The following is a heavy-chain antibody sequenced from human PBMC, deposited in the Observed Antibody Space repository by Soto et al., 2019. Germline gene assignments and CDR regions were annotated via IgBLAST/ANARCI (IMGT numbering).Heavy chain of an antibody. CDR1: AGSISSYY. Sequence: ASETLSLTCTVSAGSISSYYWSWIRQPPGKEPEWIGYIYSSGNTKYNPSLESRLTISVDTSKNQFFLNLNAVTAADTAVNYCDASDSAHSSFPARAERDLLPVW. V-gene: IGHV4-59*08. D-gene: IGHD2-2*01. CDR3: DASDSAHSSFPARAERDLLPV. CDR2: IYSSGNT. J-gene: IGHJ6*01.